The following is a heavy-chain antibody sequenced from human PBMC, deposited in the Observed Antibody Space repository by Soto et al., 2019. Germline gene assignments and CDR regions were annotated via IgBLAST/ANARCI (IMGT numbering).Heavy chain of an antibody. CDR1: GGSISSSSYF. Sequence: QLQLQESGPGLVKPSETLSLTCTVSGGSISSSSYFWGWIRQPPGKGLEWIGSIYYSGSTYYNPSXNXXVTVSADTSKNPVSRKLSSVTAADTAVYYCARHPSDFWFDPWGQGTLVTVSS. D-gene: IGHD2-21*02. CDR2: IYYSGST. CDR3: ARHPSDFWFDP. J-gene: IGHJ5*02. V-gene: IGHV4-39*01.